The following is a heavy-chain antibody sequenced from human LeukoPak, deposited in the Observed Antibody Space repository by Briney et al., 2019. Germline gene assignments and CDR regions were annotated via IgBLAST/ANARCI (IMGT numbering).Heavy chain of an antibody. CDR1: GGSISSSTYS. CDR2: VNYTGDT. V-gene: IGHV4-39*02. D-gene: IGHD2-15*01. Sequence: SETLSLTCSVSGGSISSSTYSWGWIRQPPGNGLEWIGNVNYTGDTYYGPSLKSRVTISGDTSKNHFSLNLTSLTAADTAVYYCAKLLPYCSGGMCCFWEYFDSWGQGTLVTVSS. CDR3: AKLLPYCSGGMCCFWEYFDS. J-gene: IGHJ4*02.